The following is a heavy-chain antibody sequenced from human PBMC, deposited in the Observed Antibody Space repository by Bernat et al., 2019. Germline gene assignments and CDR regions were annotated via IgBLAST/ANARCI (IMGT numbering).Heavy chain of an antibody. CDR3: TSAAAGYY. V-gene: IGHV3-73*01. CDR2: IRSKANSYAT. J-gene: IGHJ4*02. D-gene: IGHD6-13*01. Sequence: EVQLVESGGGLVQPGGSLKLSCAASGFTFSGSAMHWVRQASGKGLEWVGRIRSKANSYATAYAASVKGRFTISRDDSKNTAYLQMNSLKTEDMAVYYCTSAAAGYYWGQGTLVTVSS. CDR1: GFTFSGSA.